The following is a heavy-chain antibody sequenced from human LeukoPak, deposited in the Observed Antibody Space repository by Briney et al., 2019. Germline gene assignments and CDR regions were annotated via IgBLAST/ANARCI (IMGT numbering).Heavy chain of an antibody. CDR1: GFTFSAYS. Sequence: GSLRLSCAASGFTFSAYSMSWLRQPPGKGLEWIGYVYYSGNTNYNPSLKSRVTISLDTSKNQFSLKMTSVTAADTAVYYCARRTPVTPNSFDSWGQGTLVTVSS. CDR2: VYYSGNT. V-gene: IGHV4-59*08. J-gene: IGHJ5*01. D-gene: IGHD4-17*01. CDR3: ARRTPVTPNSFDS.